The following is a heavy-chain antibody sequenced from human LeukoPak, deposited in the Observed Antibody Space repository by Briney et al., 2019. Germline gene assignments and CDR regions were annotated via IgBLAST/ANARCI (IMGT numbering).Heavy chain of an antibody. V-gene: IGHV4-39*07. CDR3: ARFVRATFWSAPYYFDY. CDR2: IYYSGNT. D-gene: IGHD3-3*01. J-gene: IGHJ4*02. Sequence: PSETLSLTCTVSGGSISSSSYYWAWIRQPPGKGLEWIGSIYYSGNTNYNPSLRSRVTISVDTSKNQFSLKLSSVTAADTAVYYCARFVRATFWSAPYYFDYWGQGTLVTVSS. CDR1: GGSISSSSYY.